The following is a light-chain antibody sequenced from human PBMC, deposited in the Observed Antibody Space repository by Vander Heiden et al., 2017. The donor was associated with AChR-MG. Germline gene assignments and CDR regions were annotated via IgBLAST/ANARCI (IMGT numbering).Light chain of an antibody. CDR1: NIGSES. Sequence: SYGLTQPPSVSVAPGQTARISCGGNNIGSESVHWYQQKPGQAPVRVVYDGSFRPSGIPERFSGSNSGQTATLTISRVEAGDEADYYCQVCDSRSVRVVFGGGTKLTVL. CDR2: DGS. V-gene: IGLV3-21*02. CDR3: QVCDSRSVRVV. J-gene: IGLJ2*01.